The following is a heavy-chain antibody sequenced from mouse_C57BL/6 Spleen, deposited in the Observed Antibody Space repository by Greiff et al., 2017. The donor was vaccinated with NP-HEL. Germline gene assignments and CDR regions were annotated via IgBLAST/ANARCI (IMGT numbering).Heavy chain of an antibody. V-gene: IGHV1-69*01. D-gene: IGHD1-1*01. CDR3: ARGGIITTVVASGYFDV. CDR2: IDPSDSYT. CDR1: GYTFTSYW. J-gene: IGHJ1*03. Sequence: QVQLQQPGAELVMPGASVKLSCKASGYTFTSYWMHWVKQRPGQGLEWIGEIDPSDSYTNYNQKFKGKSTLTVDKSSSTAYMQLSSLTSEDSAVYYCARGGIITTVVASGYFDVWGTGTTVTVSS.